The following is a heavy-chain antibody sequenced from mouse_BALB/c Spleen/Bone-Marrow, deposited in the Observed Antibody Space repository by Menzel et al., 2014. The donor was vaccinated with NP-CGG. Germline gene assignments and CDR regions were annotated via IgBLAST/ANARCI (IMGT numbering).Heavy chain of an antibody. D-gene: IGHD2-1*01. J-gene: IGHJ3*01. CDR2: INPYNGAT. V-gene: IGHV1-31*01. CDR3: ARKGNYGWFAY. CDR1: GYSFTAYY. Sequence: EVKLVESGPELVKPGASVMISCKASGYSFTAYYIHWVKQSHVKSLEWIGRINPYNGATSYNQNFKDKASLTVDKSSSTAYMELHSLTSEDSAVYYCARKGNYGWFAYWGQGTLVTVSA.